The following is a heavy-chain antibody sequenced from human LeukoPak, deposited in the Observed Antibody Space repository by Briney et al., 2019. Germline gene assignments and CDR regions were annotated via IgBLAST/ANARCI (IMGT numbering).Heavy chain of an antibody. CDR2: FDPEDGET. D-gene: IGHD6-19*01. Sequence: EALVKVSCKVSGYTLTELSMHWVRQAPGKGLEWMGGFDPEDGETIYAQKFQGRVTMTEDTSTDTAYMELSSLRSEDTAVYYCATAAGIAVAGTDYWGQGTLVTVSS. V-gene: IGHV1-24*01. CDR1: GYTLTELS. CDR3: ATAAGIAVAGTDY. J-gene: IGHJ4*02.